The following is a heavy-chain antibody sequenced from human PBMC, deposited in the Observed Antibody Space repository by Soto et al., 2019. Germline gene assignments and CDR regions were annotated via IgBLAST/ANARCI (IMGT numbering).Heavy chain of an antibody. CDR2: ISYDGSNK. Sequence: QTGGSLRLSCAASGFTFSSYGMHWVRQAPGKGLEWVAVISYDGSNKYYADSVKGRFTISRDNSKNTLYLQMNSLRAEDTAVYYCAKDMALYDSSGYNGSPDYWGQGTLVTVSS. CDR3: AKDMALYDSSGYNGSPDY. D-gene: IGHD3-22*01. CDR1: GFTFSSYG. J-gene: IGHJ4*02. V-gene: IGHV3-30*18.